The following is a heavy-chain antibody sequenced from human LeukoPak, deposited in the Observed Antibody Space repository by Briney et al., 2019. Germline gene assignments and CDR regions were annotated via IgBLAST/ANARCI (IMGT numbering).Heavy chain of an antibody. J-gene: IGHJ3*02. D-gene: IGHD2-2*01. CDR2: IYTSGST. CDR3: ARQKCTSTSCLTKNAFDI. Sequence: PSETLSLTCTVSGSISSYYWSWIRQPPGKGLEWIGYIYTSGSTNYNPSLKSRVTISVDTSKNQFSLDLSSVTAAGTAVYYCARQKCTSTSCLTKNAFDIWGQGTMVTVSS. CDR1: GSISSYY. V-gene: IGHV4-4*09.